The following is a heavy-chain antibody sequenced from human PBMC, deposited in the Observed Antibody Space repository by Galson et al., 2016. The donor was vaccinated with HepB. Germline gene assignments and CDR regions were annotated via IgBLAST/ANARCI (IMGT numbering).Heavy chain of an antibody. CDR3: SRQGLGLDALDI. V-gene: IGHV3-73*01. J-gene: IGHJ3*02. Sequence: SLRLSCAASGFTFSGSSMHWVRQASGKGLEWVGRIRSKANNYATAYAASVKGRFTISRDDSKNTAFLQMNSLKTEDTAVYYCSRQGLGLDALDIWGQGKMVTVSS. CDR1: GFTFSGSS. D-gene: IGHD3/OR15-3a*01. CDR2: IRSKANNYAT.